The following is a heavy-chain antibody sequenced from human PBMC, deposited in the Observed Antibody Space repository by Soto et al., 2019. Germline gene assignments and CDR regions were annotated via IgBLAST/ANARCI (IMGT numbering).Heavy chain of an antibody. D-gene: IGHD3-22*01. CDR3: ARNSAFYNVDY. J-gene: IGHJ4*02. V-gene: IGHV1-3*01. Sequence: QVQLVQSGAEVKKPGASVKVSCKSSGYTFTSYAMHWVRQAPGQRLEWMGWINAGNGHTKYSQKFQGRVTITRDASASAAYMELTSLRSEDTAVYYCARNSAFYNVDYWGQGTLVSVSS. CDR2: INAGNGHT. CDR1: GYTFTSYA.